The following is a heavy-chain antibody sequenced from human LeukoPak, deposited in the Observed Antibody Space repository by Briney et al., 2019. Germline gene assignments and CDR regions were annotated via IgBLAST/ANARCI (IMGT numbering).Heavy chain of an antibody. CDR1: GFTFSSYW. D-gene: IGHD3-22*01. Sequence: GGSLRLSCAASGFTFSSYWMSWVRQAPGKGLEWVSGISGSGSSTYYADSVKGRFTISRDNSENTVHLQMSSLRADDTAVYYCAKRGYYDSSGYSPLTFWGRGTLVTVSS. CDR2: ISGSGSST. V-gene: IGHV3-23*01. J-gene: IGHJ4*02. CDR3: AKRGYYDSSGYSPLTF.